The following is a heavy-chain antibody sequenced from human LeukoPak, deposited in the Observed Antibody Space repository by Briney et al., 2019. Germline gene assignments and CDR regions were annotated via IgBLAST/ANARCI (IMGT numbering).Heavy chain of an antibody. J-gene: IGHJ4*02. Sequence: SETLSLTCTVSGGSISNYYWSWIRQPPGKGLEWIGYIHNSGRTNYNPSLKSRVTISVDTSKNHLSLKLSSVTAAYTAVYYCARGVYSTNYYGSGSASPFDYWGRRTLVTVSS. V-gene: IGHV4-59*01. CDR1: GGSISNYY. CDR2: IHNSGRT. CDR3: ARGVYSTNYYGSGSASPFDY. D-gene: IGHD3-10*01.